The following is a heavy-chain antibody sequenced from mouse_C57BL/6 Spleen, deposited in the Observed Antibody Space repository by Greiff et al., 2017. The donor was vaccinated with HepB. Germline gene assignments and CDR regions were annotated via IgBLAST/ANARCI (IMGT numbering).Heavy chain of an antibody. Sequence: QVQLQHPGAELVRPGTSVKLSCKASGYTFTSYWMHWVKQRPGQGLEWIGVIDPSDSYTNYNQKFKGKATLTVDTSSSTAYMQLSSLTSEDSAVYYCARWDSSGYDYWGQGTTLTVSS. CDR1: GYTFTSYW. V-gene: IGHV1-59*01. CDR2: IDPSDSYT. D-gene: IGHD3-2*02. J-gene: IGHJ2*01. CDR3: ARWDSSGYDY.